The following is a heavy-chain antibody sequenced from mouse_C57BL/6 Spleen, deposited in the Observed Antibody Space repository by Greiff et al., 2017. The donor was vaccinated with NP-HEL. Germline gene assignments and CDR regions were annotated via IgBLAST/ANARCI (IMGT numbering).Heavy chain of an antibody. D-gene: IGHD1-1*01. V-gene: IGHV2-9-1*01. J-gene: IGHJ4*01. CDR1: GFSFTSYA. CDR2: IWTGGGT. Sequence: QVQLQQSGPGLVAPSQSLSITCTVSGFSFTSYAISWLRQPPGKGLEWLGVIWTGGGTNYNSALKSRLSISKDNSKSQVFLKMNSLQTDDTARYYCARGDYYGSSWVDYWGQGTSVTVSS. CDR3: ARGDYYGSSWVDY.